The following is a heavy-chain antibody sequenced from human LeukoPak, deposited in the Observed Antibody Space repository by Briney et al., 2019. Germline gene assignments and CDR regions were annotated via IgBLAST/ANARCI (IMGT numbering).Heavy chain of an antibody. CDR2: IRSKAYGGTP. D-gene: IGHD1-26*01. J-gene: IGHJ4*02. V-gene: IGHV3-49*04. Sequence: PGRSLRLSCAASGFTFGDYAMSWVRQAPGQGLEWVSLIRSKAYGGTPEYAASVKDRFTISRDDSTSIAYLQMSSLKTEDTAVYYCTRVAVTLVGSYDHYFDYWGQGTLVTVSS. CDR1: GFTFGDYA. CDR3: TRVAVTLVGSYDHYFDY.